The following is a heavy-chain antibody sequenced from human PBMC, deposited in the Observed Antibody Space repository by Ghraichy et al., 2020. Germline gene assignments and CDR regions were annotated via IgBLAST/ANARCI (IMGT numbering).Heavy chain of an antibody. V-gene: IGHV3-33*01. CDR3: ARDPSLYSSGWYIYYYGMDV. CDR2: IWYDGSNK. Sequence: GESLNISCAASGFTFSSYGMHWVRQAPGKGLEWVAVIWYDGSNKYYADSVKGRFTISRDNSKNTLYLQMNSLRAEDTAVYYCARDPSLYSSGWYIYYYGMDVWGQGTTVTVSS. D-gene: IGHD6-19*01. J-gene: IGHJ6*02. CDR1: GFTFSSYG.